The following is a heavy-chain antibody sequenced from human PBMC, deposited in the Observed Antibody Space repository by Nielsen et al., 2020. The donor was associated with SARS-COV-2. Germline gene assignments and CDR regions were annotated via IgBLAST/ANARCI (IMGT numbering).Heavy chain of an antibody. V-gene: IGHV3-7*01. CDR1: GFTFSSLW. Sequence: GGSLRLSCAASGFTFSSLWTSWVRQVPGKGLEWAADIKPDGSEKVYVDSVKGRFTISRDNAKNSLYLQMNSLRAEDTAIYYCARDWGRAFDVWSQGTMVTVSS. D-gene: IGHD3-16*01. J-gene: IGHJ3*01. CDR2: IKPDGSEK. CDR3: ARDWGRAFDV.